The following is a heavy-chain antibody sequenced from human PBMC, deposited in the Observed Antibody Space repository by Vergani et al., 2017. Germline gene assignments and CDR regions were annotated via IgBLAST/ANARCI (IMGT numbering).Heavy chain of an antibody. Sequence: QVQLQESGPGLVKPSQTLSLTCTVSGGSISSGSYYWGWFRQPAGKGLEWIGEINHSGSTNYNPSLKSQVTISVDTSKNQFSLKLSSVTAADTAVYYCARDSWGAGAGTLDVWEQGP. J-gene: IGHJ6*01. CDR2: INHSGST. D-gene: IGHD6-13*01. V-gene: IGHV4-61*02. CDR1: GGSISSGSYY. CDR3: ARDSWGAGAGTLDV.